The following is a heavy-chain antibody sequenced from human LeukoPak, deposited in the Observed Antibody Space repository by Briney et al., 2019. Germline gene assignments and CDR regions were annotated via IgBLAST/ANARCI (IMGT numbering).Heavy chain of an antibody. J-gene: IGHJ4*02. CDR1: GYTFTSYG. CDR3: ARDQIDYDSRGADY. D-gene: IGHD3-22*01. CDR2: INAGNGNT. V-gene: IGHV1-3*01. Sequence: ASVNVSCKASGYTFTSYGISWVRQAPGQRLEWMGWINAGNGNTKYSQKFQGRVTITRDTSASTAYMELSSLRSEDTAVYYCARDQIDYDSRGADYWGQGTLVTVSS.